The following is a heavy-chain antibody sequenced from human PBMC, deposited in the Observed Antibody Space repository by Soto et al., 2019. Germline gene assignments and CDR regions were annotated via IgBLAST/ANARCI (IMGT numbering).Heavy chain of an antibody. CDR2: IYYSGST. V-gene: IGHV4-59*01. J-gene: IGHJ6*02. CDR1: GGSIRQYY. Sequence: SETLSLTCFAAGGSIRQYYWHWIPQPPGKGLEWIGYIYYSGSTNYNPSLKSRVTISVVTSKNQFYLKLNSVTAADTAVYYCARHLWGYCGTDCYPLDVWGQGTTVTVS. D-gene: IGHD2-21*02. CDR3: ARHLWGYCGTDCYPLDV.